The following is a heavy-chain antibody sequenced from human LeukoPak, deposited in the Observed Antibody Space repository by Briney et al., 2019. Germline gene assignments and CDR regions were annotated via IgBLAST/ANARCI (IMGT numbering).Heavy chain of an antibody. CDR1: GFTFSSYT. J-gene: IGHJ4*02. CDR2: ISSTSASI. CDR3: ARVPRRGATPFDY. V-gene: IGHV3-21*01. Sequence: GGSLRLSCAASGFTFSSYTMNWVRQAPGKGLEWVSSISSTSASIYYGDPVKGRFTISRDNTKSTLFLQMNSLRAEDTAVYYCARVPRRGATPFDYWGQGTLVTVSS. D-gene: IGHD1-26*01.